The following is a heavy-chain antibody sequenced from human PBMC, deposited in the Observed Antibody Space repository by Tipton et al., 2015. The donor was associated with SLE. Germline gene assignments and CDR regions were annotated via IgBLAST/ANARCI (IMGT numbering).Heavy chain of an antibody. V-gene: IGHV4-34*09. CDR2: INHSGST. CDR3: AREGSGWIPGAFDI. Sequence: TLSLTCAVYGGSFSGYYWSWIRQPPGKGLEWIGEINHSGSTYYNPSLKSRVTISVDTSKNQFSLKLSSVTAADTAVYYCAREGSGWIPGAFDIWGQGTMVTVSS. D-gene: IGHD6-19*01. CDR1: GGSFSGYY. J-gene: IGHJ3*02.